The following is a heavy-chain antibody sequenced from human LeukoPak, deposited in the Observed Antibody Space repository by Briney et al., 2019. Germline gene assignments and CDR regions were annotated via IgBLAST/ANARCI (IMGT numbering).Heavy chain of an antibody. CDR1: GGSISSYY. Sequence: SETLSLTCTVSGGSISSYYWSWIRQPPGKGLEWIGNIYTSGSTNYNPSLKSRVTISVDTSKNQFSLKLSSVTAADTAVYYCARQAGDFWSGYSYYFDYWGQETLATVSS. CDR3: ARQAGDFWSGYSYYFDY. V-gene: IGHV4-4*09. CDR2: IYTSGST. J-gene: IGHJ4*02. D-gene: IGHD3-3*01.